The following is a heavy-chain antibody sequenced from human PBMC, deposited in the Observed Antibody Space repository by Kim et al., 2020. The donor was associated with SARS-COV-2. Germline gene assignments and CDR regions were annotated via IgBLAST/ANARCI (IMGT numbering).Heavy chain of an antibody. J-gene: IGHJ5*02. CDR1: GGSISSSSYY. D-gene: IGHD6-13*01. V-gene: IGHV4-39*01. CDR2: IYYSGST. Sequence: SETLSLTCTVSGGSISSSSYYWGWIRQPPGKGLEWIGSIYYSGSTYYNPSLKSRVTISVDTSKNQFSLKLSSVTAADTAVYYCARHLVDGSWPNHWFDPWGQGTLVTVSS. CDR3: ARHLVDGSWPNHWFDP.